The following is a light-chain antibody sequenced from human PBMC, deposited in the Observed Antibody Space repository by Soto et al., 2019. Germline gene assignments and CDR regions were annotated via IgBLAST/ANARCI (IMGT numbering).Light chain of an antibody. Sequence: EIVLTQSPGTLSLSPVERATLSCMASQTVSVNLAWFQQKPGQAPRLLIYGASTRATGVPARFSGSGSVTEFTLTISSLQSEDFAVYYCQQYNNWPYTFGQGTKVDIK. CDR2: GAS. V-gene: IGKV3-15*01. CDR3: QQYNNWPYT. J-gene: IGKJ2*01. CDR1: QTVSVN.